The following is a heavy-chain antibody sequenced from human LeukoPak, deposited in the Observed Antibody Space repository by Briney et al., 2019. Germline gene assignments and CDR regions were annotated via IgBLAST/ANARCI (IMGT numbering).Heavy chain of an antibody. V-gene: IGHV1-18*01. J-gene: IGHJ5*02. CDR1: GYTFTSYG. CDR3: ARDNSVGDIAWWFDP. Sequence: ASVKVSCKASGYTFTSYGINWVRQAPGQGLEWMGWISAYNGNTKYAQKFQGRVTMTRDMSTTTDYMELSSLRSEDTAVYYCARDNSVGDIAWWFDPWGQGTLVTVSS. D-gene: IGHD3-16*02. CDR2: ISAYNGNT.